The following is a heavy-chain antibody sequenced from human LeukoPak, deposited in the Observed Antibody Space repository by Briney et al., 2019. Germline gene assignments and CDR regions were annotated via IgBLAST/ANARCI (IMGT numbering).Heavy chain of an antibody. CDR3: ARDRRGKTAGILNWFDP. CDR1: GYTFTSYD. D-gene: IGHD6-13*01. CDR2: MNPNSGNT. J-gene: IGHJ5*02. Sequence: GASVKVSCKASGYTFTSYDIIWVRQATGQGLEWMGWMNPNSGNTGYAQKFQGRVTMTRNTSISTAYMELSSLRSEDTAVYYCARDRRGKTAGILNWFDPWGQGTLVTVSS. V-gene: IGHV1-8*01.